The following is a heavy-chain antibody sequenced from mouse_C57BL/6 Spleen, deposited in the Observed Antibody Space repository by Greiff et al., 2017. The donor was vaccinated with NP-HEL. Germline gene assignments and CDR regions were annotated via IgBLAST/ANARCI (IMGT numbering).Heavy chain of an antibody. J-gene: IGHJ2*01. CDR2: INPSSGYT. Sequence: VKLMESGAELARPGASVKMSCKASGYTFTSYTMHWVKQRPGQGLEWIGYINPSSGYTKYNQKFKDKATLTADKSSSTAYMQLSSLTSEDSAVYYCARGTVVATSRYFDYWGQGTTLTVSS. CDR3: ARGTVVATSRYFDY. D-gene: IGHD1-1*01. CDR1: GYTFTSYT. V-gene: IGHV1-4*01.